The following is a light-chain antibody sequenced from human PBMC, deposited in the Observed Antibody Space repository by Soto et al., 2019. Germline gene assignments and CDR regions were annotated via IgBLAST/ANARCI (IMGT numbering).Light chain of an antibody. CDR1: SSDVGGYNY. J-gene: IGLJ1*01. CDR3: SLYTSENAYV. Sequence: QSVLTQPASVSGSPGQSITISCTGTSSDVGGYNYVSWYQQHPGKAPKLMIYEVSKRPSGVPDRFSGSKSGNTASLTISGLQAADEADYYCSLYTSENAYVFGTGTKVTVL. CDR2: EVS. V-gene: IGLV2-14*01.